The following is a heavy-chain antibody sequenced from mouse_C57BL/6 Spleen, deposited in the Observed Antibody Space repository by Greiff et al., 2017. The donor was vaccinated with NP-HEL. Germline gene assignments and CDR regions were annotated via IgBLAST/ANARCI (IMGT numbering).Heavy chain of an antibody. J-gene: IGHJ2*01. CDR3: ARGGVFGSSYFDY. Sequence: EVKLMESGGGLVKPGGSLKLSCAASGFTFSDYGMHWVRQAPEKGLEWVAYISSGSSTIYYADTVKGRFTISRDNAKNTLFLQMTSLRSEDTAMYYCARGGVFGSSYFDYWGQGTTLTVSS. D-gene: IGHD1-1*01. V-gene: IGHV5-17*01. CDR1: GFTFSDYG. CDR2: ISSGSSTI.